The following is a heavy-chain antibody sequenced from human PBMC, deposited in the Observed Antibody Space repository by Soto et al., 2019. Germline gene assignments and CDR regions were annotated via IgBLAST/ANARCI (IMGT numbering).Heavy chain of an antibody. J-gene: IGHJ4*02. Sequence: GGSLRLSCAASGFTFSSYSMYWVRQAPGKGLEWVSSISSSSSYIYYADSVKGRFTISRDNAKNSLYLQMNSLRAEDTAVYYCARYGSGSYPYDYWGQGTLVTVSS. CDR1: GFTFSSYS. CDR2: ISSSSSYI. V-gene: IGHV3-21*01. CDR3: ARYGSGSYPYDY. D-gene: IGHD3-10*01.